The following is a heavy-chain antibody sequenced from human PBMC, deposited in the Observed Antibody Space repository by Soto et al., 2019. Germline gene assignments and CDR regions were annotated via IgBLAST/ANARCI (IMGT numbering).Heavy chain of an antibody. CDR1: GGSFSGYY. J-gene: IGHJ4*02. Sequence: QVQLQQWGAGLLKPSETLSLTCAVYGGSFSGYYWSWIRQTPGKGLEWIGEINHSGSTNYNPSLKSLVTISVDTSKNQFSLKLSSVTAADTAVYYCARGVVVAATPDFDYWGQGTLVTVSS. V-gene: IGHV4-34*01. CDR3: ARGVVVAATPDFDY. D-gene: IGHD2-15*01. CDR2: INHSGST.